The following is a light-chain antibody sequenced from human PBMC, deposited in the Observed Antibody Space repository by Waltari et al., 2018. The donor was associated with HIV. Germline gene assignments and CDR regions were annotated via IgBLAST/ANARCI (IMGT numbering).Light chain of an antibody. Sequence: EIVMTQSPATLSVSPGERATLSCRASQSISTNLTWYQQRSGQAPRLLIYGASTRATAIPVRFSGSGSGTDFTLTISSLEREDYATYFCQQYHDWPLTFGPGTKVDVK. CDR2: GAS. V-gene: IGKV3-15*01. CDR3: QQYHDWPLT. J-gene: IGKJ3*01. CDR1: QSISTN.